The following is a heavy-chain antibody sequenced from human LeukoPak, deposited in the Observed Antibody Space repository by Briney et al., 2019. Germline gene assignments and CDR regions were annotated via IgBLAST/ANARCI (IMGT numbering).Heavy chain of an antibody. CDR2: IYTSGNT. CDR1: GGSMSPYY. CDR3: ARAYCSSTSCPRAAPLNWFDP. D-gene: IGHD2-2*01. J-gene: IGHJ5*02. V-gene: IGHV4-4*07. Sequence: SETLSLTCTVSGGSMSPYYWSWIRQPAGKGLEWIGRIYTSGNTNYNPSLKSRVTISVDTSKNQFSLKLSSVTAADTAVYYCARAYCSSTSCPRAAPLNWFDPWGQGTLVTVSS.